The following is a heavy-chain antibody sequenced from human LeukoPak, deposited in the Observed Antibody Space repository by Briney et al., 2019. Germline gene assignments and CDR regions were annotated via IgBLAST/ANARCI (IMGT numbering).Heavy chain of an antibody. V-gene: IGHV5-10-1*01. CDR2: IDPSDSYN. J-gene: IGHJ4*02. D-gene: IGHD6-6*01. CDR1: GYNFTNYW. Sequence: GESLKISCKGSGYNFTNYWISWVRQMPGKGLEWMGTIDPSDSYNNYSPSFQGHATISADKSISTAYLQWSSLKAPDTAMYYCARAYSRSRFDYWGQGTLVTVSS. CDR3: ARAYSRSRFDY.